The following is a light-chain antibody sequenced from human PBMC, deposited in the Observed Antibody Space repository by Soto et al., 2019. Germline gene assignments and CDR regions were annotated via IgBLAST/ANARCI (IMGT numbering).Light chain of an antibody. CDR3: SSYATTSTLGVV. V-gene: IGLV2-14*03. J-gene: IGLJ2*01. Sequence: QSVLTQPASVSGSPGQSITISCTGTSSDFGGYNYVSWYQHHPGKAPKLIIYDVSHRPSGVSNRFSGSKSGNTASLTISGLQAEDEADYFCSSYATTSTLGVVFGGGTKVTVL. CDR1: SSDFGGYNY. CDR2: DVS.